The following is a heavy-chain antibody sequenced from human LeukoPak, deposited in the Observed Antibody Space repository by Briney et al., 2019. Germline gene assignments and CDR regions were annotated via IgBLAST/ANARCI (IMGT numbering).Heavy chain of an antibody. CDR1: GGSFSGYY. D-gene: IGHD3-10*01. V-gene: IGHV4-34*01. J-gene: IGHJ4*02. CDR2: INHSEST. CDR3: ARGMVRARPFDY. Sequence: PSETLSLTCAVYGGSFSGYYWSWIRQPPGKGLEWIGEINHSESTNYNPSLKSRVTISVDTSKNQFSLKLSSVTAADTAVYYCARGMVRARPFDYWGQGTLVTVSS.